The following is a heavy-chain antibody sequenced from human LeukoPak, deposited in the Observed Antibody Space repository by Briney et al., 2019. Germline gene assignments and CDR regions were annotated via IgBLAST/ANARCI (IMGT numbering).Heavy chain of an antibody. CDR2: ISSSSSYI. CDR3: ARGDGPRCGGDCYSAY. V-gene: IGHV3-21*01. D-gene: IGHD2-21*02. CDR1: GFTFSSYS. J-gene: IGHJ4*02. Sequence: GGSLRLSCAASGFTFSSYSMNWVRQAPGKGLEWVSSISSSSSYIYYADSVKGRFTISRDNAKNSLYLQMNSLRAEDTAVYYCARGDGPRCGGDCYSAYWGQGTLVTVSS.